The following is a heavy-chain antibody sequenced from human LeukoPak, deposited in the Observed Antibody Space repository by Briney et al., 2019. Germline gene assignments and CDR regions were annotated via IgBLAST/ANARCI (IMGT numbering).Heavy chain of an antibody. CDR3: ARAAAAGTGY. V-gene: IGHV4-30-4*01. J-gene: IGHJ4*02. D-gene: IGHD6-13*01. Sequence: SETLSLTCTVSGGSISSGDYYWSWIRQPPGKGLEWIGYIYHSGSTHFNPSLKSRVTISVDTSKNQFSLKLSSVTAADTAVYYCARAAAAGTGYWGQGTLVTVSS. CDR1: GGSISSGDYY. CDR2: IYHSGST.